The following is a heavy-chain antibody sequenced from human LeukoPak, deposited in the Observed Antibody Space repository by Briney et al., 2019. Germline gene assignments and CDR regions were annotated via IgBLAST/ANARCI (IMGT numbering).Heavy chain of an antibody. V-gene: IGHV3-33*01. Sequence: GKSLRLSCAASGFTFSSYGMHWVRQAPGKGLEWVAVTWYDGRNNYYAASVKGRFTISRDDSKTTVYLLMNSLRAEDTTVYYCAREVAPLYFHYGMDVWGEGTTVTVSS. CDR2: TWYDGRNN. CDR1: GFTFSSYG. CDR3: AREVAPLYFHYGMDV. D-gene: IGHD2-21*01. J-gene: IGHJ6*01.